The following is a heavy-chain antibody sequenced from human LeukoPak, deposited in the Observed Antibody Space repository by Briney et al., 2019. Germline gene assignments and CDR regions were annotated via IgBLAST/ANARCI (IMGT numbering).Heavy chain of an antibody. Sequence: SETLSLTCTVSGGSISSGSYYWSWIRQPAGKGLGWIGRIYTSGSTNYNPSLKSRVTISVDTSKNQFSLKLSSVTAADTAVYYCARVSGRRFLEWLWYDYWGQGTLVTVSS. D-gene: IGHD3-3*01. V-gene: IGHV4-61*02. CDR1: GGSISSGSYY. J-gene: IGHJ4*02. CDR3: ARVSGRRFLEWLWYDY. CDR2: IYTSGST.